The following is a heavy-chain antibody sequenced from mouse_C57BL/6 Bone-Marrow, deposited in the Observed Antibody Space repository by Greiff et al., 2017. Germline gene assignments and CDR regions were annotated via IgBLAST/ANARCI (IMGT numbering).Heavy chain of an antibody. J-gene: IGHJ2*01. CDR1: GFTFSDYY. Sequence: DVMLVESGGGLVQPGGSLKLSCAASGFTFSDYYMYWVRQTPEKRLEWVAYISNGGGSTYYPDTVKGRFTISRDNAKNTLYLQMSRLKSEDTAMYYCAAYYYGGDFWGQGTTLTVSS. CDR3: AAYYYGGDF. V-gene: IGHV5-12*01. CDR2: ISNGGGST. D-gene: IGHD1-1*01.